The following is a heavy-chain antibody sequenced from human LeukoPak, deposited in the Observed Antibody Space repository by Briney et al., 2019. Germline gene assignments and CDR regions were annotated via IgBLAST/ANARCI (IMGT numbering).Heavy chain of an antibody. CDR1: GGSFSGYY. CDR3: AGGRVVVPAAMFYYYYYMDV. Sequence: SETLSLTCAVYGGSFSGYYWSWIRQPPGKGLEWIGEINHSGSTNYNPSLKSRVTISVDTSKNQFSLKLSSVTAADTAVYYCAGGRVVVPAAMFYYYYYMDVWGKGTTVTVSS. CDR2: INHSGST. J-gene: IGHJ6*03. D-gene: IGHD2-2*01. V-gene: IGHV4-34*01.